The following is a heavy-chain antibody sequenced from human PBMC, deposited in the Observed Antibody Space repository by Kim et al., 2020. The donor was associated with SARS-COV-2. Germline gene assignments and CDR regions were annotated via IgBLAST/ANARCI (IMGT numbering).Heavy chain of an antibody. CDR3: VKDGGFSYVVTAAFEFDY. Sequence: GGSLRLSCSASGFTFSSYAMHWVRQAPGKGLEYVSAISSNGGSTYYADSVKGRFTISRDNSKNTLYLQMSSLRAEDTAVYYCVKDGGFSYVVTAAFEFDYWGQGTLVTVSS. CDR2: ISSNGGST. J-gene: IGHJ4*02. V-gene: IGHV3-64D*06. D-gene: IGHD2-21*02. CDR1: GFTFSSYA.